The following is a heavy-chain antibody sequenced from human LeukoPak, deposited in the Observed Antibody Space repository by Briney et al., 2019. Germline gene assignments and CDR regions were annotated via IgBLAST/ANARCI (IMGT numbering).Heavy chain of an antibody. D-gene: IGHD5-18*01. Sequence: GGSLRLSCSASGFTFSDYAMHWVRQAPGKGLEYVSTISIDGGSKYYADSVKGRFTISRDNSKNTLSLQMSSLRVEDTGIYYCVKDQEYSYDYWGQGALVTVSS. J-gene: IGHJ4*02. CDR1: GFTFSDYA. V-gene: IGHV3-64D*08. CDR2: ISIDGGSK. CDR3: VKDQEYSYDY.